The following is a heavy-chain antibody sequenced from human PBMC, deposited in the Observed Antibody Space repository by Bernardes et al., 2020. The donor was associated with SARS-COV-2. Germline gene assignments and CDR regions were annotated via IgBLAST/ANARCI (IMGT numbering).Heavy chain of an antibody. V-gene: IGHV3-23*01. D-gene: IGHD3-22*01. J-gene: IGHJ4*02. CDR1: GFTFSSYA. Sequence: GGSLRLSCAASGFTFSSYAMSWVRQAPGKGLEWVSAISGSGGSTYYADSVKGRFTISRDNSKNTLYLQMNSLRAEDTAVYYCAKDPEAGTMIVVVINYYFDYWGQGNLVTVAS. CDR2: ISGSGGST. CDR3: AKDPEAGTMIVVVINYYFDY.